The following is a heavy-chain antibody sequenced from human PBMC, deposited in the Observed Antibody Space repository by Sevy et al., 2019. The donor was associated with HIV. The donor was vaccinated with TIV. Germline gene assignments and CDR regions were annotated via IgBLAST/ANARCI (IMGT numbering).Heavy chain of an antibody. J-gene: IGHJ4*02. D-gene: IGHD3-9*01. CDR3: AKDFDWPSGY. CDR2: IDPDGSRT. CDR1: GFTFSSYW. Sequence: GWSLRLSCEASGFTFSSYWMHWVRQVPGKGVVWVSRIDPDGSRTSYVDSVKGRFTISRDNAKNTLYLQMNSLRGEDTAVYYCAKDFDWPSGYWGQGTLVTVSS. V-gene: IGHV3-74*01.